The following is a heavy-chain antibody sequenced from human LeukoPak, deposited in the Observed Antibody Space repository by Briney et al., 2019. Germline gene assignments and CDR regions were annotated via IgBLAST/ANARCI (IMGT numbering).Heavy chain of an antibody. CDR3: ASLQGRGDNYLDF. Sequence: PSETLSLTCAVSGASISNYYWSWIRQPPGKGLEWIGYLSYTGSTNYNPSLKSRVTISGDTSKNQFSLKLTSVTAADTAVYYCASLQGRGDNYLDFWGQGALVTVSS. J-gene: IGHJ4*02. V-gene: IGHV4-59*08. CDR2: LSYTGST. CDR1: GASISNYY. D-gene: IGHD7-27*01.